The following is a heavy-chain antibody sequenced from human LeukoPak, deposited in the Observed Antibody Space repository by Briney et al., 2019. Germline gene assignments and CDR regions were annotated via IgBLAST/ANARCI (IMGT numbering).Heavy chain of an antibody. J-gene: IGHJ4*02. CDR2: IYTGGST. CDR1: GFTISSNY. V-gene: IGHV3-53*01. Sequence: GGSLRLSCAASGFTISSNYMSWVRQAPGKGLEWVSVIYTGGSTYYADSVKGRFTISRDNSKNTLYLQMNSLRVDDTAMYYCARDSYGGYWGQGTLVTVSS. CDR3: ARDSYGGY. D-gene: IGHD2-21*01.